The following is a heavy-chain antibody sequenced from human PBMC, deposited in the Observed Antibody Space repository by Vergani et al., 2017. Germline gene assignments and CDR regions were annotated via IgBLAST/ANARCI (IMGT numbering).Heavy chain of an antibody. CDR1: GDSMNSDDFY. J-gene: IGHJ4*02. CDR2: IFYSGST. V-gene: IGHV4-30-4*01. D-gene: IGHD1-20*01. Sequence: QVQLQESGPGLVKPSQTLSLTCTVSGDSMNSDDFYWSWIRRPPGKGLEWIGNIFYSGSTYYNPSLKSRLTLSVALSKNLFSLKLNSVTAADSAVYYCARFKWHDIDYWGQGTLVTVSS. CDR3: ARFKWHDIDY.